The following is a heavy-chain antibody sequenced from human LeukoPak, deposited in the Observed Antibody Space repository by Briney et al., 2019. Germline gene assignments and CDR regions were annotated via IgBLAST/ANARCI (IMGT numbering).Heavy chain of an antibody. Sequence: GGSLRLSCAASRFTFSSYAMSWVRQAPGKGLEWVSSISAGGGGSYYADSVQGRFTISRDTSKNTLYLQMNSLRAEVTAVYYCAKGGRVVRGVIVTNYYFDYWGQGTLVTVSS. J-gene: IGHJ4*02. CDR3: AKGGRVVRGVIVTNYYFDY. V-gene: IGHV3-23*01. CDR1: RFTFSSYA. D-gene: IGHD3-10*01. CDR2: ISAGGGGS.